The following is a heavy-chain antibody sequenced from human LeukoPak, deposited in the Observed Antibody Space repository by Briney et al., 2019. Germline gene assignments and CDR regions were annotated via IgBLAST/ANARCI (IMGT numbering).Heavy chain of an antibody. CDR2: ITPILGIA. Sequence: SVKVSCKASGGTFSSYAISWVRQAPGQGLEWMGRITPILGIANYAQKFQGRVTITADKSTSTAYMELSSLRSEDTAVYYCARDRLSIVATTSGYFDYWGQGTLVTVSS. D-gene: IGHD5-12*01. CDR3: ARDRLSIVATTSGYFDY. CDR1: GGTFSSYA. J-gene: IGHJ4*02. V-gene: IGHV1-69*04.